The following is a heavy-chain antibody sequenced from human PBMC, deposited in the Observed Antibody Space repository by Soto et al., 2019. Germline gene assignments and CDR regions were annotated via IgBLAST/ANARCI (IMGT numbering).Heavy chain of an antibody. CDR1: GFTFNNYW. CDR3: ASSYAMDV. Sequence: ESGGGLVQPGGSLRLSCAASGFTFNNYWMSWVRQAPGKGLEWVANIKEDGSEKSYVDSVKGRFTISRDNAKNSLYLQMNSLRAEDTAVYYCASSYAMDVWGQGTTVTVSS. CDR2: IKEDGSEK. V-gene: IGHV3-7*01. J-gene: IGHJ6*02.